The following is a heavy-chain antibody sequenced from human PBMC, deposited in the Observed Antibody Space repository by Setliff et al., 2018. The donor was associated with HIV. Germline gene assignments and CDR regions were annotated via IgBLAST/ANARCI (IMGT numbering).Heavy chain of an antibody. J-gene: IGHJ5*02. CDR3: ARDMTYYYDTSGSFGWFDP. CDR2: GFHSGTT. Sequence: SETLSLTCTVSGGSISSSSYYWGWIRQSPGKGLEWIGSGFHSGTTYYNPSLKSRVTISVDTSKNQLSLKVNSVTAADTAVYYCARDMTYYYDTSGSFGWFDPWGQGALVTVSS. CDR1: GGSISSSSYY. D-gene: IGHD3-22*01. V-gene: IGHV4-39*07.